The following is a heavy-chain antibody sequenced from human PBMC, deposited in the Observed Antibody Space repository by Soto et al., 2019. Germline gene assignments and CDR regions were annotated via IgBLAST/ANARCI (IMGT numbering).Heavy chain of an antibody. CDR3: AREYSSSSSFDY. J-gene: IGHJ4*02. V-gene: IGHV4-30-4*02. D-gene: IGHD6-6*01. CDR1: GGSISSGDYY. Sequence: SETLSLTCTVSGGSISSGDYYWSWIRQPPGKGLEWIGYIYYSGSTYYNPSLKSRVTISVDTSKNQFSLKLSSVTAADTAVYYCAREYSSSSSFDYWGQGTLVTVSS. CDR2: IYYSGST.